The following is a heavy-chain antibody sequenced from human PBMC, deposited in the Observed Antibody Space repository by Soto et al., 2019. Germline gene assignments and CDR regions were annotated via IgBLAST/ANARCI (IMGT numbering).Heavy chain of an antibody. J-gene: IGHJ3*02. CDR3: QGVVVPAAMLNRFRGGGFEAFDI. CDR2: IYYSGST. CDR1: GGSISSGGYY. V-gene: IGHV4-31*03. Sequence: QVQLQESGPGLVKPSQTLSLTCTVSGGSISSGGYYWSWIRQHPGKGLEWIGYIYYSGSTYYNPSLKSRVTISVDTSKNQFSLKLSSVTAADTAVYYCQGVVVPAAMLNRFRGGGFEAFDIWGQGTMVTVSS. D-gene: IGHD2-2*01.